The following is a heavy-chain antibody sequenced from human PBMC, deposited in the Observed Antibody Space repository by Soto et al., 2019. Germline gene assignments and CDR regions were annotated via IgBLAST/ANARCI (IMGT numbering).Heavy chain of an antibody. V-gene: IGHV4-31*03. CDR2: MYYSGST. D-gene: IGHD1-1*01. CDR3: ARKIRERPYDFDY. J-gene: IGHJ4*02. Sequence: QVQLQESGPGLVKPSQTLSLTCTVSGGSISSGSYYWTWIRQYPGKGLEWIGHMYYSGSTYYNPSLKSRVTISVDTSKNQFSLKLTSVTAADTAVYYCARKIRERPYDFDYWGQGTLVSVSS. CDR1: GGSISSGSYY.